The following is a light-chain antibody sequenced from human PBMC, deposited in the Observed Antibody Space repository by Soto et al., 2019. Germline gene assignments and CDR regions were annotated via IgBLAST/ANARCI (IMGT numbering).Light chain of an antibody. Sequence: ENVLTQSPATLSLSSGEGAPLSCRASQSINTYLAWYQQKPGQAPRLLIYDASKRATGIPARFSGSGSGTNFTLTISSLEPEDFAVYYCQQRRSWQVTFGQGTRLEIK. V-gene: IGKV3D-11*02. CDR3: QQRRSWQVT. CDR1: QSINTY. J-gene: IGKJ5*01. CDR2: DAS.